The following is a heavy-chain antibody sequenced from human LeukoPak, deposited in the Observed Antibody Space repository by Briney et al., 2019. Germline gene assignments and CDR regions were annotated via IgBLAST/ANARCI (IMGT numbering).Heavy chain of an antibody. J-gene: IGHJ4*02. D-gene: IGHD3-22*01. V-gene: IGHV3-30*18. CDR1: GFTFSSYG. CDR3: AKDDSSGYAI. Sequence: GGSLRLSCAASGFTFSSYGMHWVRQAPGKGLEWVAVISYDGSNKYYADSVKGRFTISRDNSKNTLYLQMNSLRVEDTAVYYCAKDDSSGYAIWGQGTLVTVSS. CDR2: ISYDGSNK.